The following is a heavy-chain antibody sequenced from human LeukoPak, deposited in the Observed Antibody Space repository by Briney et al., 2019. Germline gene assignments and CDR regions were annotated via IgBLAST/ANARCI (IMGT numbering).Heavy chain of an antibody. J-gene: IGHJ6*02. CDR1: GYTFTGYY. CDR2: INPNSGGT. D-gene: IGHD3-3*01. V-gene: IGHV1-2*02. Sequence: ASVKVSCKASGYTFTGYYMHWVRQAPGQGLEWMGWINPNSGGTNYAQKFQGRVTMTRDTSISTAYMGLSRLRSDDTAVYYCASWFWSGYYYYGMDVWGQGTTVTVSS. CDR3: ASWFWSGYYYYGMDV.